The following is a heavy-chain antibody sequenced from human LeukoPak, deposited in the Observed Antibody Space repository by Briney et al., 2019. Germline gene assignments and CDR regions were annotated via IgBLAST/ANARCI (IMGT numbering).Heavy chain of an antibody. V-gene: IGHV3-13*01. Sequence: GGSLRLSCFASGFSVTSFDMYWVRQAAGRGLEWVLAVGTNDDTYYLGSVKGRFIISRENAKNSFSLQMNNLRVEDTAVYYCTREWRGIASHYHGMDVWGQGTTVTVSS. D-gene: IGHD6-6*01. CDR2: VGTNDDT. J-gene: IGHJ6*02. CDR1: GFSVTSFD. CDR3: TREWRGIASHYHGMDV.